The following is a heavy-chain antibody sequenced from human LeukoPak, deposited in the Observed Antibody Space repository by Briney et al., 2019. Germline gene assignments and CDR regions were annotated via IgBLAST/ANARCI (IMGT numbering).Heavy chain of an antibody. V-gene: IGHV4-30-4*01. J-gene: IGHJ6*02. D-gene: IGHD3-10*01. CDR1: GGSISSGDYY. CDR2: IYYSGST. CDR3: ARHYGPYGMDV. Sequence: SETLSLTCTVSGGSISSGDYYWSWTRQPPGKGLEWIGYIYYSGSTYYNPSLKSRVTISVETSKNQFSLKLNSVTAADTAVYYCARHYGPYGMDVWGQGTTVTVSS.